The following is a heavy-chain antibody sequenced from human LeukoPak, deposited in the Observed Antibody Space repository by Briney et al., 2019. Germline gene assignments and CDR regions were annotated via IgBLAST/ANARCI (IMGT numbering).Heavy chain of an antibody. Sequence: QSGGSLSLSCAASGFTLSNHWMTWVRQVPGRGPEWVANVNRDGSETYYLDSVKGRFTISKDNAKNSLYLQMNSLRAEDTALYHCARNNGMDVWGQGTTVIVSS. CDR3: ARNNGMDV. CDR1: GFTLSNHW. V-gene: IGHV3-7*03. CDR2: VNRDGSET. J-gene: IGHJ6*02.